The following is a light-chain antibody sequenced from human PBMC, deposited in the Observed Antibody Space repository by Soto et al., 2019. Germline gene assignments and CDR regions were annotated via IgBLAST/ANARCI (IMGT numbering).Light chain of an antibody. J-gene: IGKJ3*01. V-gene: IGKV4-1*01. CDR1: QSVLYSSNKNDG. CDR2: WAS. Sequence: DIVMTQSPDSLAVSLGERATINCKSSQSVLYSSNKNDGLAWYQQKPGQPAKLLIYWASTRESGAPDRFSGSGSGTDFPLTISSLQAEDVAVYYCQQYYSIPFTFGPGPKVDIK. CDR3: QQYYSIPFT.